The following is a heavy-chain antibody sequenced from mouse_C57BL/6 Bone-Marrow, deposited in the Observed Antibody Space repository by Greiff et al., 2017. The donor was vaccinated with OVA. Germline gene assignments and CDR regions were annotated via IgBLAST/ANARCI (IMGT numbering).Heavy chain of an antibody. CDR2: IDPENGDT. CDR3: TTYSNYGGY. V-gene: IGHV14-4*01. J-gene: IGHJ2*01. CDR1: GFNIKDDY. Sequence: VQLQQSGAELVRPGASVKLSCTASGFNIKDDYMHWVKQRPEQGLEWIGWIDPENGDTEYASKFQGKATITADTSSNTAYLELSSLTSEDTAVYYCTTYSNYGGYWGQGTTLTVSS. D-gene: IGHD2-5*01.